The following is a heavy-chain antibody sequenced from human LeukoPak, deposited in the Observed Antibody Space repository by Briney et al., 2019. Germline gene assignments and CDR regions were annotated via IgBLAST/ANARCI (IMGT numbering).Heavy chain of an antibody. CDR2: MNPNSGNT. V-gene: IGHV1-8*01. J-gene: IGHJ6*03. Sequence: ASVKVSCKGSGYTFTSYDINWVRQATGQGLEWMGWMNPNSGNTGYAQKFQGRVTMTRDTSISTVYMELSGLRSEDTAVYYCARAASWSPIGDSYYYMDVWGKGTTVAISS. D-gene: IGHD6-13*01. CDR3: ARAASWSPIGDSYYYMDV. CDR1: GYTFTSYD.